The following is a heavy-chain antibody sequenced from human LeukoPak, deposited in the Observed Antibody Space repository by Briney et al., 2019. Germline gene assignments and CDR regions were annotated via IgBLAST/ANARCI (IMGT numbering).Heavy chain of an antibody. CDR3: AKSGGYGLIDK. CDR2: IYYTGST. Sequence: GSLRLSCAASGFTFSSYAMHWVRQAPGKGLEWIGNIYYTGSTYYNVSLNSRVTISIDTSKNLFSLRLNSMTAADTAVYYCAKSGGYGLIDKWGQGTLVTVSS. V-gene: IGHV4-59*04. CDR1: GFTFSSYAMH. J-gene: IGHJ4*02. D-gene: IGHD1-26*01.